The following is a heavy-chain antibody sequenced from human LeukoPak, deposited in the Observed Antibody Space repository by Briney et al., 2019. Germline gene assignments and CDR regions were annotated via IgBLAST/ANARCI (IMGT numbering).Heavy chain of an antibody. V-gene: IGHV3-23*01. D-gene: IGHD2-15*01. CDR1: GFTLSSYA. CDR3: AKGGEYCSGGSCYHWGGMDYYYGMDV. CDR2: ISGSGGST. J-gene: IGHJ6*02. Sequence: GGSLRLSCAASGFTLSSYAMSWVRQAPGKGLEWVSAISGSGGSTYYADSVKGRFTISRDNSKNTLYLQMNSLRAEDTAVYYCAKGGEYCSGGSCYHWGGMDYYYGMDVWGQGTTVTVSS.